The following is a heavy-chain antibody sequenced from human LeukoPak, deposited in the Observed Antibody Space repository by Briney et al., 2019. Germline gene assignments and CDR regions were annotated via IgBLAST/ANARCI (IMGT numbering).Heavy chain of an antibody. CDR3: AREGIAAAGRAFDY. CDR2: ISDRRNI. D-gene: IGHD6-13*01. J-gene: IGHJ4*02. CDR1: GGSVSDGHIY. Sequence: KTAETLSLTCAMSGGSVSDGHIYWNWVRQAAGKGLEWIGRISDRRNINYNPSLKSRVTISLDTSRNQFSLKLSSVTAADTAVYYCAREGIAAAGRAFDYWGQGTLVTVSS. V-gene: IGHV4-61*10.